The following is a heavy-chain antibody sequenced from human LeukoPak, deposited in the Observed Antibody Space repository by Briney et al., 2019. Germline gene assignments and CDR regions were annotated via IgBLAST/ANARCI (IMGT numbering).Heavy chain of an antibody. CDR2: INPNSGGT. J-gene: IGHJ6*03. CDR1: GYTFTGYY. CDR3: ARDNQLGYCSSTSCPYYYYMDV. D-gene: IGHD2-2*01. Sequence: ASVKVSCKASGYTFTGYYTHWVRQAPGQGLEWMGRINPNSGGTNYAQKFQGRVTMTRDTSISTAYMELSRLRSDDTAVYYCARDNQLGYCSSTSCPYYYYMDVWGKGTTVTVSS. V-gene: IGHV1-2*06.